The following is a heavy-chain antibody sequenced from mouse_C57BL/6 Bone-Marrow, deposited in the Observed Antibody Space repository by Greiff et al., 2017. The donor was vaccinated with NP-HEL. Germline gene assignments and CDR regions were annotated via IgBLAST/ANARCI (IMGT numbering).Heavy chain of an antibody. CDR2: ILPGSGST. CDR3: ARPFYYGSSSGYWYFDV. J-gene: IGHJ1*03. CDR1: GYTFTGYW. D-gene: IGHD1-1*01. Sequence: LQESGAELMKPGASVKLSCKATGYTFTGYWIEWVKQRPGHGLEWIGEILPGSGSTNYNEKFKGKATFTADTSSNTAYRQLSSLTTEDSAIYYCARPFYYGSSSGYWYFDVWGTGTTVTVSS. V-gene: IGHV1-9*01.